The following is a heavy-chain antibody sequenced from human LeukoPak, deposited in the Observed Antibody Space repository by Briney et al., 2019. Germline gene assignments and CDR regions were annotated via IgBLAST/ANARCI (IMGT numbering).Heavy chain of an antibody. CDR3: AKDYTSGWYSAFDI. CDR1: GFTFSSYG. V-gene: IGHV3-30*18. J-gene: IGHJ3*02. CDR2: ISYDGSNK. Sequence: GRSLRLSCAASGFTFSSYGMHWVRQAPGKGLEWVAVISYDGSNKYYADSVKGRFTISRDNSKNTLYLQMNSLRAEDTAVYYCAKDYTSGWYSAFDIWGQGTMVTVSP. D-gene: IGHD6-19*01.